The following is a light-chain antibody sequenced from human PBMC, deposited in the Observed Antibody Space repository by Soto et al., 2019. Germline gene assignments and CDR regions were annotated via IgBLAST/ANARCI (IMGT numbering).Light chain of an antibody. V-gene: IGKV3-11*01. CDR1: QSVSNS. J-gene: IGKJ4*01. CDR2: DAS. Sequence: PGERASLSCRASQSVSNSLAWYQHKPGQPPSLLIYDASTRATGIPARFTGSGSGTDFTLAISSLEPEDFAVYYCQQRTSWPLLTFGGGTKVEIK. CDR3: QQRTSWPLLT.